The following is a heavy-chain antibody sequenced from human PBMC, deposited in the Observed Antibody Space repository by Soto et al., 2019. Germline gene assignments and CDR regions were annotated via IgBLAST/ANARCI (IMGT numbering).Heavy chain of an antibody. CDR2: ISGSGGST. J-gene: IGHJ6*02. Sequence: GGSLRLSCAASGFTFSSYAMSWVRQAPGKGLEWVSAISGSGGSTYYADSVKGRFTISRDNSKNTLYLQMNSLRAEDTAVYYCAKGPGQVLRFLEWLVSDVWGQGTTVTVSS. CDR3: AKGPGQVLRFLEWLVSDV. V-gene: IGHV3-23*01. CDR1: GFTFSSYA. D-gene: IGHD3-3*01.